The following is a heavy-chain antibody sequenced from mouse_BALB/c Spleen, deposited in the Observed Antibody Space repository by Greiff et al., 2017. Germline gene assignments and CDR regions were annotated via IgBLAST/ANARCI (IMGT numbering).Heavy chain of an antibody. D-gene: IGHD1-2*01. J-gene: IGHJ4*01. V-gene: IGHV5-6-3*01. CDR1: GFTFSSYG. Sequence: EVMLVESGGGLVQPGGSLKLSCAASGFTFSSYGMSWVRQTPDKRLELVATINSNGGSTYYPDSVKGRFTISRDNAKNTLYLQMSSLKSEDTAMYYCAREGLLRLYYYAMDYWGQGTSVTVSS. CDR2: INSNGGST. CDR3: AREGLLRLYYYAMDY.